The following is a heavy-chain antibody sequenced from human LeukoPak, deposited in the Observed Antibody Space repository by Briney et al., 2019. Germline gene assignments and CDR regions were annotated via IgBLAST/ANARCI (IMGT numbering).Heavy chain of an antibody. CDR2: INHSGST. D-gene: IGHD6-13*01. J-gene: IGHJ3*02. V-gene: IGHV4-34*01. CDR3: ARGGGPLTYSSRRVGAFDI. CDR1: GGSFSGYY. Sequence: PSETLSLTCAVYGGSFSGYYWSWIRQPPGKGLEWIGEINHSGSTNYNPSLKSRVTISVDTSKNQFSLELSSVTAADTAVYYCARGGGPLTYSSRRVGAFDIWGQGTMVTVSS.